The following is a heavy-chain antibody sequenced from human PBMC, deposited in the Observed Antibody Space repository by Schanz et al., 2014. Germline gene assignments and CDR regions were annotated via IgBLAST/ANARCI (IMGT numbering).Heavy chain of an antibody. Sequence: VQLEQSGAEVKKPGSSVKVSCKASGGTFSSFGINWVRQAPGQGLEWMGRIIPSLGLAKYEQKFQDKVTITADTSTTTAYMELSGLRSEDTAVYYCARVSMEFERGKSYYYYMDVWGRGTTXTVSS. CDR3: ARVSMEFERGKSYYYYMDV. J-gene: IGHJ6*03. D-gene: IGHD3-10*01. CDR2: IIPSLGLA. V-gene: IGHV1-69*04. CDR1: GGTFSSFG.